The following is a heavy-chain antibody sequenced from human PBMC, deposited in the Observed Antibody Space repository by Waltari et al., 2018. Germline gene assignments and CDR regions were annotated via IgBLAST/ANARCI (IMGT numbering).Heavy chain of an antibody. D-gene: IGHD6-25*01. CDR1: GGSISSGSYY. Sequence: QVQLQESGPGLVKPSQTLSLTCTVSGGSISSGSYYWSWIRQPAGKGLEWIGRIYTSGSTNYNPSLKSRVTISVDTSKNQFSLKLSSVTAADTAVYYCVSCLAAGYYGMDVWGQGTTVTVSS. CDR2: IYTSGST. CDR3: VSCLAAGYYGMDV. V-gene: IGHV4-61*02. J-gene: IGHJ6*02.